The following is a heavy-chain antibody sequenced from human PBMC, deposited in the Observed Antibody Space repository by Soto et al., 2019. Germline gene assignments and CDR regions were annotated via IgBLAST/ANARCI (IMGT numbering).Heavy chain of an antibody. J-gene: IGHJ4*02. CDR1: GGSISSGGYY. D-gene: IGHD3-22*01. V-gene: IGHV4-31*03. Sequence: TSETLSLTCTVSGGSISSGGYYWSWIRQHPGKGLEWIGYIYYSGSTHYNPSLKSRVTISVDTSKNQFSLKLSSVTAADTAVYYCARATRGPSSGYYQLDYWGQGTLVTVSS. CDR3: ARATRGPSSGYYQLDY. CDR2: IYYSGST.